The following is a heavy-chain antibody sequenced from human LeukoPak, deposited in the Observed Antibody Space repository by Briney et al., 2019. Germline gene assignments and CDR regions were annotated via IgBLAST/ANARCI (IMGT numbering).Heavy chain of an antibody. CDR3: ATTIGARLMYFDY. Sequence: ASVKVSCKASAYTFTGYYMHWVRQAPGQGLEWMGWINPNTGGTNYAQKFQGRVTMNRDTSISTAYMELSGLRSDDTAVYYCATTIGARLMYFDYWGQGTLVTVSS. J-gene: IGHJ4*02. D-gene: IGHD6-6*01. CDR2: INPNTGGT. V-gene: IGHV1-2*02. CDR1: AYTFTGYY.